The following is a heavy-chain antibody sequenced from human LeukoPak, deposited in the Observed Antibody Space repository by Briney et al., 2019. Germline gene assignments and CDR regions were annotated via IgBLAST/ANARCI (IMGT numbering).Heavy chain of an antibody. CDR3: ARDRGYVSFDF. Sequence: GGSLRLSCAASGFSFSSSWMTWVRQAPGKGLEWVATIKEDGTEEYYVDSVKGRFTISRDFAKNSLYLQMNSLRAEDTAVYYCARDRGYVSFDFWGQGTLVTVSS. CDR2: IKEDGTEE. CDR1: GFSFSSSW. V-gene: IGHV3-7*05. D-gene: IGHD3-10*02. J-gene: IGHJ4*02.